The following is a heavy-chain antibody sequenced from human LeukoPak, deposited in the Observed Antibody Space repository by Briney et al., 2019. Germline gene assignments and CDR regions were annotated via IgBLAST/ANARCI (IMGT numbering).Heavy chain of an antibody. CDR2: FSGSGGRT. CDR3: AKSYASGSFNDY. V-gene: IGHV3-23*01. J-gene: IGHJ4*02. Sequence: GGSLRLSCAASGFTFRNYGMSWVRQSTGKGLEWVPRFSGSGGRTYYADSVKGRFTISRDNSKNTVSLQMNSLRADGTAVYYCAKSYASGSFNDYWGQGTLVTVSS. D-gene: IGHD3-10*01. CDR1: GFTFRNYG.